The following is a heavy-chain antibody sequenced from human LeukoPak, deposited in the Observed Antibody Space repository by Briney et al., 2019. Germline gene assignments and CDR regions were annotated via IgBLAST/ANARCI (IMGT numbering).Heavy chain of an antibody. CDR2: IYHSGST. CDR1: GYSISSGYY. CDR3: ASVVGATTEYYFDY. J-gene: IGHJ4*02. V-gene: IGHV4-38-2*01. Sequence: SETLSLTCAVSGYSISSGYYWGWIRQPPGKGLEWTGSIYHSGSTYYNPSLKIRVTISVDTSKNQLSLKLSSVTAADTAVYYCASVVGATTEYYFDYWGQGTLVTDSS. D-gene: IGHD1-26*01.